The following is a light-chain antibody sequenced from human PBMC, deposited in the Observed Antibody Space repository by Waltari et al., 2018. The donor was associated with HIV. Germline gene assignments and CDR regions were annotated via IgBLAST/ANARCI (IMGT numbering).Light chain of an antibody. V-gene: IGLV3-21*02. CDR1: NIGSRP. CDR3: QVWDSSSESVV. J-gene: IGLJ2*01. Sequence: SYVLTQPPSVSVAPGQTARITCAASNIGSRPVHWYQQKPGQAPVLVVYHDSDRPSGIPERFSGSNSGNTATLTINRVEAGDEADYYCQVWDSSSESVVFGGGAKLTVL. CDR2: HDS.